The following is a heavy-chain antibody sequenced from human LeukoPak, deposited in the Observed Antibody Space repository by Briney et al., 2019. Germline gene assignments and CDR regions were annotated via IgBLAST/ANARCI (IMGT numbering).Heavy chain of an antibody. Sequence: GASVKVSCKASGGTFSSYAISWVRQAPGQGLEWMGGIIPIFGTANYAQKFQGRATITADESTSTAYMELSSLRSENTAVYYCARLRYFDWGDYYDYYYMDVWGKGTTVTVSS. CDR2: IIPIFGTA. CDR1: GGTFSSYA. V-gene: IGHV1-69*13. J-gene: IGHJ6*03. CDR3: ARLRYFDWGDYYDYYYMDV. D-gene: IGHD3-9*01.